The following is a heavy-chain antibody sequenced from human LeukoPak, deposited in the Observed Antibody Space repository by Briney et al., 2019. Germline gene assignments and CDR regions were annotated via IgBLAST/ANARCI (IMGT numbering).Heavy chain of an antibody. D-gene: IGHD5-18*01. J-gene: IGHJ6*03. CDR1: GFTFSSYD. Sequence: GGSLTLSCAASGFTFSSYDMHCLRQATAKGLESVSAIRTAGDTYYPGSVKGRFTISRENAKNSLYLQMDSLRAGDTAVYYCARGGDFGYSYGGYYYMDVWGKGTTVTVSS. CDR2: IRTAGDT. CDR3: ARGGDFGYSYGGYYYMDV. V-gene: IGHV3-13*04.